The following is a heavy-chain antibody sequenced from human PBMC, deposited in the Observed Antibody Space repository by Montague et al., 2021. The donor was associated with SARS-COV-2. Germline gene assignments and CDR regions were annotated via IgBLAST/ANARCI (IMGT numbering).Heavy chain of an antibody. J-gene: IGHJ4*02. CDR1: GVSISSYY. CDR2: VYSSGTT. Sequence: SETLSLTCTVSGVSISSYYWTWIRQPPGKGLEWIGYVYSSGTTNYNPSLNSRIAISVDTSKNQFSLRLDSVTAADTAIYYCATLTQSNGDFWGQGALVTVS. V-gene: IGHV4-4*08. CDR3: ATLTQSNGDF. D-gene: IGHD4/OR15-4a*01.